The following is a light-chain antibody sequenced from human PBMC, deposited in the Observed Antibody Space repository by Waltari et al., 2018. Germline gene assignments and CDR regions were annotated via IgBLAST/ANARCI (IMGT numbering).Light chain of an antibody. V-gene: IGKV3-20*01. CDR3: QHYLRLPVT. CDR2: GAS. Sequence: EIVLTQSPGTLSLSLGERVTLSCRASQSVSRALAWYQQKPGQAPRLLIYGASTRATGSPDRFSGSGSGTDFSLTISRLEPDDFAVYYCQHYLRLPVTFGQGTTVEI. CDR1: QSVSRA. J-gene: IGKJ1*01.